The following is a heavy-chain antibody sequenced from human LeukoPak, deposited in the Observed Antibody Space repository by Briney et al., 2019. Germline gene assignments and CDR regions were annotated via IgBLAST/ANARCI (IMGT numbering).Heavy chain of an antibody. V-gene: IGHV1-2*02. CDR3: ARDMDTGPDLFDY. J-gene: IGHJ4*02. CDR1: GFTFTDYY. D-gene: IGHD5-18*01. Sequence: GASVKVSCKASGFTFTDYYLHWVRQAPGQGLEWMGWISPNNGDTDYAQKFQGRVTMTRDTSISTAYMELSRLRSDDTAVYYCARDMDTGPDLFDYWGQGTLVTVSS. CDR2: ISPNNGDT.